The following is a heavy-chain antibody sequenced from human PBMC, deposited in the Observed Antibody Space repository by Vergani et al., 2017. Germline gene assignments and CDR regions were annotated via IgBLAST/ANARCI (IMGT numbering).Heavy chain of an antibody. J-gene: IGHJ4*02. CDR3: AKAIPTIVVVPAARYRVY. Sequence: DVQLLESGGGLVQPGGSLRLSCAASGFTFSSYAMSWVRQAPGKGLEWVSAISGSGGSTYYADSVKGRFTISRDNSKNTLYLQMNSLRAEDTAVYYCAKAIPTIVVVPAARYRVYWGQGTLVTVSS. CDR1: GFTFSSYA. CDR2: ISGSGGST. D-gene: IGHD2-2*01. V-gene: IGHV3-23*01.